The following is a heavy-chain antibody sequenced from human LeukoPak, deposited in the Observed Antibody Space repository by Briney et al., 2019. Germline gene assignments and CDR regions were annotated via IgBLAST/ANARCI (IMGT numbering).Heavy chain of an antibody. CDR3: ARDIMSGDYFDY. CDR2: ISSSGSTI. D-gene: IGHD1-14*01. CDR1: GFTFSSYE. V-gene: IGHV3-48*03. J-gene: IGHJ4*02. Sequence: GGSLRLSCAASGFTFSSYEMNWVRQAPGRGLEWVSYISSSGSTIYYADSVKGRFTISRDNAKNSLYLQMNSLRAEDTAVYYCARDIMSGDYFDYWGQGTLVTVSS.